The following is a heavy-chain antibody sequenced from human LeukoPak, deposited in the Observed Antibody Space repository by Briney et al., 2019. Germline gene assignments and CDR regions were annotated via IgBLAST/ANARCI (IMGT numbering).Heavy chain of an antibody. CDR1: GFTFSNAY. CDR2: ISYDGSNK. J-gene: IGHJ4*02. Sequence: GGSLRLSCAASGFTFSNAYMNWVRQAPGKGLEWVAVISYDGSNKYYADSVKGRFTISRDNSKNTLYLQMNSLRAEDTAVYYCALTGATTPFDYWGQGTLVTVSS. D-gene: IGHD1-26*01. CDR3: ALTGATTPFDY. V-gene: IGHV3-30-3*01.